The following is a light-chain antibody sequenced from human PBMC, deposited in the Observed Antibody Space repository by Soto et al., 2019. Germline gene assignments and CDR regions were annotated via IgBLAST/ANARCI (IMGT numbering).Light chain of an antibody. J-gene: IGKJ4*01. Sequence: EIALTQSPATLSFSPGERATLSCRASQSVSRYLAWYQQKPGQAPRLLIYDASNRATGIPARFSGSGSGTDFTLTISSLEPEDFALYYCQQRGNWPSFGGGTKVDIK. CDR3: QQRGNWPS. CDR1: QSVSRY. V-gene: IGKV3-11*01. CDR2: DAS.